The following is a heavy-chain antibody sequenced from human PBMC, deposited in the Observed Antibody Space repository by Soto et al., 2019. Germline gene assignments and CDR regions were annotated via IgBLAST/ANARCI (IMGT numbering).Heavy chain of an antibody. J-gene: IGHJ4*02. CDR1: GGSISSGGYY. V-gene: IGHV4-31*03. Sequence: QVQLQESGPGLVKPSQTLSLTCTVSGGSISSGGYYWSWNRQHPGKGLEWIGYIYYSGSTYYNPSHKTRVTKSIDTSKNHFSLKLSSVTAADTAVYYCARWFGDYWGQGTLVTVSS. CDR3: ARWFGDY. D-gene: IGHD3-16*01. CDR2: IYYSGST.